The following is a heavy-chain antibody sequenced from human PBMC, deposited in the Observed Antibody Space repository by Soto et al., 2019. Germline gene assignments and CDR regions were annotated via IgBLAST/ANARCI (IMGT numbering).Heavy chain of an antibody. Sequence: ESGGGLIQPGGSLRLSCVASGFTVSSNYMSWVRQAPGKGLEWVSVIYSGGSTYYADSVKGRFTISRDNSKNTLYLQMNSLRAEDTAVYCCARNYYDSGGGFDSWGQGTLVTVSS. CDR3: ARNYYDSGGGFDS. J-gene: IGHJ4*02. D-gene: IGHD3-22*01. V-gene: IGHV3-53*01. CDR1: GFTVSSNY. CDR2: IYSGGST.